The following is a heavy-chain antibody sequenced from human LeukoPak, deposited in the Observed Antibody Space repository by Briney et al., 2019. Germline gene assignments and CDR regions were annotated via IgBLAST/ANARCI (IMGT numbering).Heavy chain of an antibody. Sequence: GGSLRLSCAASGFTFSSYGMHWVRQAPGKGLEWVAVISYDGSNKYYADSVKGRFTISRDNSKNTLYLQMNSLRAEDTAVYYCARVLSGRGSLYDYYYYMDVWGKGTTVTISS. V-gene: IGHV3-30*03. CDR1: GFTFSSYG. CDR2: ISYDGSNK. J-gene: IGHJ6*03. CDR3: ARVLSGRGSLYDYYYYMDV. D-gene: IGHD3-10*01.